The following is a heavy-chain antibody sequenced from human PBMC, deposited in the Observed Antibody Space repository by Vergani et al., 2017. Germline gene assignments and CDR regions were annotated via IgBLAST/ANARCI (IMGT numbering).Heavy chain of an antibody. CDR1: GSTVSGNY. CDR3: AKVDYDFWSGYYSFDY. Sequence: ELQLVESGGGLVQPGGSLRLSCAASGSTVSGNYMTWVRQAPGKGLEWVSAISGSGGSTYYADSVKGRFTISRDNSKNTLYLQMNSLRAEDTAVYYCAKVDYDFWSGYYSFDYWGQGTLVTVSS. J-gene: IGHJ4*02. CDR2: ISGSGGST. V-gene: IGHV3-23*04. D-gene: IGHD3-3*01.